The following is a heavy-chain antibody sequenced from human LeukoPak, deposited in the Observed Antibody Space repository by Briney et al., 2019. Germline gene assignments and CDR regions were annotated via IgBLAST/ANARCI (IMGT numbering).Heavy chain of an antibody. CDR3: ARIGGSYSGRYYYYMDV. Sequence: GGSLRLSCAASGFTFSSYWMSWVRQAPWKGLEWVANINQDGSKKYYVDSVKGRFTISRDNAKNSLFLQMTSLRAEDTAVSYCARIGGSYSGRYYYYMDVWGKGTTVTVSS. J-gene: IGHJ6*03. CDR1: GFTFSSYW. D-gene: IGHD3-10*01. CDR2: INQDGSKK. V-gene: IGHV3-7*01.